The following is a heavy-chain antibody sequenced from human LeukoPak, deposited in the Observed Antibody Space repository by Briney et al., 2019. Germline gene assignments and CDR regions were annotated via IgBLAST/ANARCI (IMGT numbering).Heavy chain of an antibody. CDR2: INAGNSNT. CDR1: GYTFTTCA. Sequence: ASVKVSCKASGYTFTTCAIFWVRQAPGQRLEWMGWINAGNSNTKYSQKFQGRVTITTDTSVSTAYMELSGLRSEDTAMYYCAREHDTLSGYSLDYWGQGTPVTVSS. J-gene: IGHJ4*02. CDR3: AREHDTLSGYSLDY. V-gene: IGHV1-3*01. D-gene: IGHD3-9*01.